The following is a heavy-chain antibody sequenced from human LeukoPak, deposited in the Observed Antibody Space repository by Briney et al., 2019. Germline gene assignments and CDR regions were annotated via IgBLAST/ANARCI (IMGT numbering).Heavy chain of an antibody. J-gene: IGHJ4*02. Sequence: GSLRPSCAGPGFNFRDHWMDWVRQAPGKGPEWVGHIKNDGSETYYLDSLKGRFSISRDNTNNALYLQMNSLRVEDTAVYYCVKNDGWFHLAQWGQGTLVTVSS. D-gene: IGHD6-19*01. V-gene: IGHV3-7*03. CDR2: IKNDGSET. CDR1: GFNFRDHW. CDR3: VKNDGWFHLAQ.